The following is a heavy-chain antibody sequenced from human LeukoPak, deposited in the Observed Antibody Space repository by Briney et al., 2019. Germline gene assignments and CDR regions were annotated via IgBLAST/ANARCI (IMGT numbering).Heavy chain of an antibody. D-gene: IGHD3-10*02. CDR1: GFTFSNYA. Sequence: GGSLRLSCAASGFTFSNYAMHWVRQAPGKGLEWVTVISYDGSYKYYADSVKGRFTISRDNSKNTLYLQMNSLRAEDTAVYYCAELGITMIGGVWGKGTTVTVSS. V-gene: IGHV3-30*04. CDR2: ISYDGSYK. CDR3: AELGITMIGGV. J-gene: IGHJ6*04.